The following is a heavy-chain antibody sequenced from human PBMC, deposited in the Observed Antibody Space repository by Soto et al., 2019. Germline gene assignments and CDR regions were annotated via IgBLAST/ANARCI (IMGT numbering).Heavy chain of an antibody. V-gene: IGHV3-23*01. CDR2: ISDSGGTT. Sequence: EVQLLESGGGLVQSGGSLRLSCAASGFTFRSFAMTWVRQAPGKGLEWVSIISDSGGTTYYADSVKGRFTISRDNSKNTLYLQMNSLSAEDTAVYYCAKRAGSGWFDPWGQGTLVIVSS. CDR3: AKRAGSGWFDP. J-gene: IGHJ5*02. D-gene: IGHD3-3*01. CDR1: GFTFRSFA.